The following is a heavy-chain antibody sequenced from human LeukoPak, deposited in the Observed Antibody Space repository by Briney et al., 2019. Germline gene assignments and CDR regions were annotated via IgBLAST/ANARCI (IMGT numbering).Heavy chain of an antibody. CDR3: TRDFDFSSAI. J-gene: IGHJ4*02. CDR2: ISPDGSTT. CDR1: GFTFSSYW. V-gene: IGHV3-74*01. Sequence: GGSLRLSCAASGFTFSSYWMHWVRQSPGKGLVWVSRISPDGSTTGHADSVKGRFTTSRDNAKNTLFLQMNSLRAEDTAVYYCTRDFDFSSAIWGQGTLVTVSS. D-gene: IGHD3-3*01.